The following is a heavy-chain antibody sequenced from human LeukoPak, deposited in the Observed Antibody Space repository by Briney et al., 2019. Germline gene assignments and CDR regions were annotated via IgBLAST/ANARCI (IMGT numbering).Heavy chain of an antibody. D-gene: IGHD5-12*01. V-gene: IGHV3-23*01. CDR2: IIGSGGST. CDR1: GFTFSSYV. J-gene: IGHJ4*02. CDR3: ARTSGYDPTNFDY. Sequence: GGSLRLSCAASGFTFSSYVMSWVRQAPGEGLEWVSAIIGSGGSTYYADSVKGRFTISRDNSKNTLYLQMNSLRAEDTAVYYCARTSGYDPTNFDYWGQGTLVTVSS.